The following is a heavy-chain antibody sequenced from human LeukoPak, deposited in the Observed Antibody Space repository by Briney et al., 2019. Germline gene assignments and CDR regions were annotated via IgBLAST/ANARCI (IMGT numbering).Heavy chain of an antibody. J-gene: IGHJ4*02. D-gene: IGHD3-16*01. CDR3: ARVAAIWGSSSAYYFDY. V-gene: IGHV4-4*07. CDR1: GDPINTYY. CDR2: IYTSGSA. Sequence: SETLSLTRTVSGDPINTYYWNWIRQPAGKGLEWIGRIYTSGSANYNPSLKSRVTMSVDTSKNQFSLRLNSVTAADTAVYYCARVAAIWGSSSAYYFDYWGQGTLVTVSS.